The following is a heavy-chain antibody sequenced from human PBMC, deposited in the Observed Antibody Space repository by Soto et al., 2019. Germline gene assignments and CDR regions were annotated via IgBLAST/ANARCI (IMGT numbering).Heavy chain of an antibody. CDR1: GVTFIDYY. Sequence: PGGSLRLSCAASGVTFIDYYLSWIRQAPGKGLEWLGYISGTGSDTYYAAAVNGGFTISRDNAKNSVYLQMSSLIAEDTAVYYCAKEGNVSHGESSGFDYWGQGTLVTVSS. D-gene: IGHD2-8*01. CDR2: ISGTGSDT. V-gene: IGHV3-11*01. J-gene: IGHJ4*02. CDR3: AKEGNVSHGESSGFDY.